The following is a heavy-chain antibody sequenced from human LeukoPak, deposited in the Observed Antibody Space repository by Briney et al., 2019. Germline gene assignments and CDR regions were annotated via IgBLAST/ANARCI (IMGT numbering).Heavy chain of an antibody. CDR1: GGSISSYY. D-gene: IGHD3-10*01. V-gene: IGHV4-59*08. Sequence: SETLSLTCTVSGGSISSYYWSWIRQPPGKGLEWIGYIYYSGSTNYNPSLKSRVTISVDTSKNQFSLKLSSVTAADTAVYYCARHTPHYYGSGSYYPFDYWGQGTLVTVSS. J-gene: IGHJ4*02. CDR2: IYYSGST. CDR3: ARHTPHYYGSGSYYPFDY.